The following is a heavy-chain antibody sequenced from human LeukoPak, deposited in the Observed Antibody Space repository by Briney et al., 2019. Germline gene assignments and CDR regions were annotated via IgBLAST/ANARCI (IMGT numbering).Heavy chain of an antibody. Sequence: SVKVSCKASGGTFSSYAISWVRQSPGQGLEWMGRIIPIFGTANYAQKFQGRVTITTDESTSTAYMELSSLRSEDTAVYYCARELGIFGVVNNDYWGQGTLVTVSS. V-gene: IGHV1-69*05. J-gene: IGHJ4*02. CDR1: GGTFSSYA. CDR2: IIPIFGTA. D-gene: IGHD3-3*01. CDR3: ARELGIFGVVNNDY.